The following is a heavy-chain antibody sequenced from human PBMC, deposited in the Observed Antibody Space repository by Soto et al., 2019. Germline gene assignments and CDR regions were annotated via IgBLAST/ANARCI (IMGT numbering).Heavy chain of an antibody. J-gene: IGHJ6*02. CDR2: ISSNGGST. CDR3: AMGSSSWYGCMDV. D-gene: IGHD6-13*01. CDR1: GFTFSSYA. V-gene: IGHV3-64*01. Sequence: EVQLVESGGGLVQPGGSLRLSCAASGFTFSSYAMHWVRQAPGKGLEYVSAISSNGGSTYYANSVKGRFTISRDNSKNTLYLQMGSLRAEDMAVYYCAMGSSSWYGCMDVWGQGTTVTVSS.